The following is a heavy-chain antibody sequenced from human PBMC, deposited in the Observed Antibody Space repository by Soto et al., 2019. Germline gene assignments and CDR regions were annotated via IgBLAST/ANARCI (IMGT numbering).Heavy chain of an antibody. CDR3: ARDRAHFYESSGRLDL. CDR2: ISYSGST. D-gene: IGHD3-22*01. J-gene: IGHJ4*02. CDR1: GDSMNNGDYF. Sequence: PSETLSLTCSVSGDSMNNGDYFWTWIRQTPGKGLQWIGYISYSGSTFYNPSLKTRLAMSVDTSKNQFSVRLRSVTAADTAVYYCARDRAHFYESSGRLDLWGQG. V-gene: IGHV4-30-4*01.